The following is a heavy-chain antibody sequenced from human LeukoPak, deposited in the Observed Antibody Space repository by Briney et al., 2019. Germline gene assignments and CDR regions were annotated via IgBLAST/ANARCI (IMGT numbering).Heavy chain of an antibody. CDR2: IIPIFGTA. CDR1: GYTFTSYG. CDR3: ARAPTYYDFWSGYYDYFDY. D-gene: IGHD3-3*01. Sequence: GASVKVSCKASGYTFTSYGISWVRQAPGQGLEWMGGIIPIFGTANYAQKFQGRVTITADESTSTAYMELSSLRSEDTAVYYCARAPTYYDFWSGYYDYFDYWGQGTLVTVSS. V-gene: IGHV1-69*13. J-gene: IGHJ4*02.